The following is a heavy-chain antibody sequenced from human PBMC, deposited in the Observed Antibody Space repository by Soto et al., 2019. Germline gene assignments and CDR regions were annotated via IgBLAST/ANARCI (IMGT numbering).Heavy chain of an antibody. Sequence: PGGSLRLSCAASGLTFTSYSMNWVRQAPGKGLEWISAVIGSGGSTYYADSVKGRFTISRDNSKDTLYLQMNNLRAEDTAVYYCAKPPDYNWNDYWGQGTLVPVAS. V-gene: IGHV3-23*01. J-gene: IGHJ4*02. CDR3: AKPPDYNWNDY. CDR1: GLTFTSYS. CDR2: VIGSGGST. D-gene: IGHD1-20*01.